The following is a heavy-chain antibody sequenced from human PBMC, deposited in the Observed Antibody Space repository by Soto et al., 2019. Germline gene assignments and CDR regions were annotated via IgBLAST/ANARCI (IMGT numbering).Heavy chain of an antibody. CDR1: GGTFSSYT. D-gene: IGHD6-19*01. J-gene: IGHJ6*02. V-gene: IGHV1-69*08. CDR2: IIPILGIA. Sequence: QVQLVQSGAEVKKPGSSVKVSCKASGGTFSSYTISWVRQAPGQGLEWMGRIIPILGIANYAQKFQGRVTITADKSTSTAFMELSSLRSDDTAVYYCARDSTPGGWYPPYYYYYGMDVWGQGTTVTVSS. CDR3: ARDSTPGGWYPPYYYYYGMDV.